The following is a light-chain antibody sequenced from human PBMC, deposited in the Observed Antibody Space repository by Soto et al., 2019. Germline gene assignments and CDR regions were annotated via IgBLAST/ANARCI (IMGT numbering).Light chain of an antibody. V-gene: IGKV3-15*01. CDR3: QQYNNWPQIT. Sequence: EILMTQSPDTLSLSPGERSTRSCMASQSVSSNLAWYQQKPGQAPRLLIYGASNRATGIPARFSGSGSGTEFTLTIRRLKSEDFAVYYCQQYNNWPQITFGKGTRVEIK. CDR1: QSVSSN. J-gene: IGKJ5*01. CDR2: GAS.